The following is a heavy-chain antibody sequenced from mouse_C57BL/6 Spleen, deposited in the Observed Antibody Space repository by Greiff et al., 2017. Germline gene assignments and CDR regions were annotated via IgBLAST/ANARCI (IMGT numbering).Heavy chain of an antibody. CDR2: IYPGDGDT. CDR3: ARGGAAQAFYAMDY. D-gene: IGHD3-2*02. Sequence: VQLQQSGPELVKPGASVKISCKASGYAFSSSWMNWVKQRPGKGLEWIGRIYPGDGDTNYNGKFKGKATLTADKSSSTAYMQLSSLTSEDSAVYFCARGGAAQAFYAMDYGGQGTSVTVSS. CDR1: GYAFSSSW. V-gene: IGHV1-82*01. J-gene: IGHJ4*01.